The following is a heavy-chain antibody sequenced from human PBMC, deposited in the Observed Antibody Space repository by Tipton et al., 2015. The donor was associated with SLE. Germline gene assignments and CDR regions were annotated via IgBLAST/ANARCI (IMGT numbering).Heavy chain of an antibody. CDR2: IDHIGGN. V-gene: IGHV4-59*01. J-gene: IGHJ6*03. Sequence: TLSLTCTVSGGSIRSYYWSWIRQPPGKGLEWIGYIDHIGGNKYKPSLESRVTISLDTSKNQFSLKMSSVTAADTAVYYCARSSPLYYYYYYMDVWGKGTTVTVSS. CDR3: ARSSPLYYYYYYMDV. CDR1: GGSIRSYY.